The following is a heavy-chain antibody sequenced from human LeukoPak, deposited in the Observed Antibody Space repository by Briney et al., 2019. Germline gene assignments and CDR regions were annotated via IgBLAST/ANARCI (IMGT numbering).Heavy chain of an antibody. CDR3: ARGMTTVTTYDY. J-gene: IGHJ4*02. V-gene: IGHV4-59*08. D-gene: IGHD4-17*01. CDR1: GGSFSGYY. Sequence: SETLSLTCAVYGGSFSGYYWSWIRQPPGKGLEWIGYIHYSGSTNYNPSLKSRVTISVDTSKNQFSLKLSSVTAADTAVYYCARGMTTVTTYDYWGQGTLVTVSS. CDR2: IHYSGST.